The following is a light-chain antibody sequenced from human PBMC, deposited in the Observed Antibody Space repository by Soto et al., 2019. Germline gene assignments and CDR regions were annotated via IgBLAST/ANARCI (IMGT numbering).Light chain of an antibody. CDR2: GAS. J-gene: IGKJ5*01. V-gene: IGKV3-15*01. Sequence: EIVLTQSPATLSVSPGETVSLSCRASQSVSNKLAWYQQKPGQAPRLLFYGASTGATGLPARFSGSGSGTEFTLTINSLQAEDCAVYYCQQYYNWPRTFGQGTRLEI. CDR3: QQYYNWPRT. CDR1: QSVSNK.